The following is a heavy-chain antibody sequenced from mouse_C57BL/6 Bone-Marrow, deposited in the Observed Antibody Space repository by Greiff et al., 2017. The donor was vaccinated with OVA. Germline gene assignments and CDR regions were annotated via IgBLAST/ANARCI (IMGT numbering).Heavy chain of an antibody. J-gene: IGHJ1*03. CDR3: ARNRLRGEYFDV. Sequence: QVQLQQPGAELVKPGASVKLSCKASGYTFTSYWMQWVKQRPGQGLEWIGEIDPSDSYTNYTQKFKGKATLTVDTSSSTAYMQLSSLTSEDSAVYACARNRLRGEYFDVWGTGTTVTVSS. CDR2: IDPSDSYT. D-gene: IGHD1-2*01. V-gene: IGHV1-50*01. CDR1: GYTFTSYW.